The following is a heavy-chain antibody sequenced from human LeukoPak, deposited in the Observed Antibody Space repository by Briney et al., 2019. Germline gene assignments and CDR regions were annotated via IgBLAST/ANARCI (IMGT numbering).Heavy chain of an antibody. Sequence: SVKVSCKASGGTFSSYAISWVRQAPGQGLEWMGGIIPIFGTANYAQKFQGRVTITADKSTSTAYMELSSLRSEDTAVYYCAKHDDYGDYPPDYWGQGTLVTVSS. CDR3: AKHDDYGDYPPDY. V-gene: IGHV1-69*06. D-gene: IGHD4-17*01. CDR1: GGTFSSYA. CDR2: IIPIFGTA. J-gene: IGHJ4*02.